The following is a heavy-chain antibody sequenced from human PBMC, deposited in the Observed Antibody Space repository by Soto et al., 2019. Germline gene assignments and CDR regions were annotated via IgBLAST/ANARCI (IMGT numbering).Heavy chain of an antibody. J-gene: IGHJ5*02. CDR2: IYYSGTT. V-gene: IGHV4-31*03. CDR1: GGSISSGGYY. CDR3: ARCSLVVVPAPWFDP. D-gene: IGHD2-2*01. Sequence: SETLSLTCTVSGGSISSGGYYWSWIRQHPGKGLEWIGYIYYSGTTYYNPSLKRRVTISVDTSKNQFSLKLSSVSAADTALYYCARCSLVVVPAPWFDPWGQGTLVTVSS.